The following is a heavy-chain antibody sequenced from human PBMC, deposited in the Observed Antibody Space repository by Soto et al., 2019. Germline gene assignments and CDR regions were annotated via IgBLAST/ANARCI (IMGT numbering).Heavy chain of an antibody. D-gene: IGHD4-17*01. V-gene: IGHV1-69*12. CDR2: IIPIFGTA. CDR1: GGTFSSYA. Sequence: QVQLVQSGAEVKKPGSSVKVSCKASGGTFSSYAISWVRQAPGQGLEWMGGIIPIFGTANYAQKFQGRVTITADESTSTDYMELSSLRSEDTAVYYCARAGTTVTTHFDYWGQGTLSPSPQ. CDR3: ARAGTTVTTHFDY. J-gene: IGHJ4*02.